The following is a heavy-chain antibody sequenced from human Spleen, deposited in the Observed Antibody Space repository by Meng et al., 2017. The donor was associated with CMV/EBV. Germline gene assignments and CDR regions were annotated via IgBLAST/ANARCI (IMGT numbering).Heavy chain of an antibody. D-gene: IGHD3-3*02. V-gene: IGHV4-34*01. CDR3: ARHLDGMEV. CDR1: GGSFSGYY. J-gene: IGHJ6*02. CDR2: IDYSGNT. Sequence: SETLSLTCAVYGGSFSGYYRSWIRRPPGKGLEWIGSIDYSGNTYYNPSLKSRVSISVDTSKNQFALKLSSVNAADTAVYYCARHLDGMEVWGQGTTVTVSS.